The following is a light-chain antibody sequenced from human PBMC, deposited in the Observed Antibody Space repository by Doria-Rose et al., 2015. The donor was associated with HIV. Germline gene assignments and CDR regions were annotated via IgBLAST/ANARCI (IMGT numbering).Light chain of an antibody. V-gene: IGLV1-40*01. J-gene: IGLJ1*01. CDR2: GNT. CDR1: SSNIGAGFD. CDR3: QSYDSRLSVYV. Sequence: QSVPTQPPSVSGAPGHKVAISCTGSSSNIGAGFDVNWYQQFPGTAPKLLIHGNTNRPSGVPDRFSGSKSGTSASLAISGLRAEDEADYYCQSYDSRLSVYVFGTGTKVTVL.